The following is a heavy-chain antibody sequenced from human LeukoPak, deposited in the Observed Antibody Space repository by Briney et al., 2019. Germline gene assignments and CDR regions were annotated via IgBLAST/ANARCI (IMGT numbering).Heavy chain of an antibody. D-gene: IGHD7-27*01. CDR1: GFTFTKYW. CDR2: IKQDGSER. Sequence: GGSLRLSCAASGFTFTKYWMTWLRQAPGKGREWVANIKQDGSERNYVDTVKGRFIISRDNAKNLLYLQMNSPRAEDTAVYYCARENWAPYDWGQGTLVTVSS. CDR3: ARENWAPYD. J-gene: IGHJ4*02. V-gene: IGHV3-7*01.